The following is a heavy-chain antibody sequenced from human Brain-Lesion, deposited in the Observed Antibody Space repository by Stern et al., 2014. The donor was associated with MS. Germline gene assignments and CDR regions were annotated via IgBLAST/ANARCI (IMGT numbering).Heavy chain of an antibody. J-gene: IGHJ4*02. V-gene: IGHV1-2*04. CDR1: GYTFTGYY. CDR3: ATYYYDSTGYNDF. Sequence: DQLVESGAEVKKPGASVKVSCKASGYTFTGYYMHWVRQAPGQGLERMGWINPKSGGTNYAQKFQGWVTMTRDTSINTAYMELSRLRSDDTAVYYCATYYYDSTGYNDFWGQGTLVTVSS. D-gene: IGHD3-22*01. CDR2: INPKSGGT.